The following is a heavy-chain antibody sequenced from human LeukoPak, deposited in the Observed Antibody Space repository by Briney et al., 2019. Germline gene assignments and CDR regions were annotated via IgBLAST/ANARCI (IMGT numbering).Heavy chain of an antibody. CDR2: IKQDGSEK. V-gene: IGHV3-7*03. Sequence: GGSLRLSCAASGFTFSSYWMSWVRQAPGKGLEWVANIKQDGSEKYYVDSVKGRFTISRDNAKNSLYLQMNSLRAEDTAVYYCARRGVHGGRHPYDYWGQGTLVTVSS. CDR1: GFTFSSYW. D-gene: IGHD2-8*01. CDR3: ARRGVHGGRHPYDY. J-gene: IGHJ4*02.